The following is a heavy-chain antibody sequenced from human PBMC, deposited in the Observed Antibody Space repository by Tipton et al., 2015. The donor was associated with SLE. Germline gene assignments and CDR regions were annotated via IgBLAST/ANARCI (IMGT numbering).Heavy chain of an antibody. CDR1: GYTFTGYY. D-gene: IGHD3-10*01. CDR2: IWNDGSQK. CDR3: AKDAFGSETYFDA. Sequence: QLVQSGAEVKKPGASVKVSCKASGYTFTGYYMHCVRQAPGQGLEWMALIWNDGSQKYYADSVKGRFTIFRDNSKNTLYLQMNSLRAEDTAVNYCAKDAFGSETYFDAWGQGSLVTVFS. V-gene: IGHV3-33*04. J-gene: IGHJ4*02.